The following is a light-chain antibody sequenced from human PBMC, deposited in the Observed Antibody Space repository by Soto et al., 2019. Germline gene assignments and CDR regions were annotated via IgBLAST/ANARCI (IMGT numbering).Light chain of an antibody. CDR3: QQYSSLWT. Sequence: SPATLSASAGDRVTITCRASQTINRWLAWYQQKPGKAPQVLIYDASTLESGVPSRFSGSGSGTEFTLTINNLQPDDLATYYCQQYSSLWTFGPGTKVDIK. V-gene: IGKV1-5*01. CDR2: DAS. J-gene: IGKJ1*01. CDR1: QTINRW.